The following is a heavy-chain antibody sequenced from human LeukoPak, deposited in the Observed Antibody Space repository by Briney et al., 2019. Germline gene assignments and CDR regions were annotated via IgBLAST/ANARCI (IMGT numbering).Heavy chain of an antibody. CDR1: GYTFTGYY. CDR2: ISAYNGNT. J-gene: IGHJ4*02. CDR3: ARGPDTAIFDY. Sequence: GASVKVSCKASGYTFTGYYMHWVRQAPGQGLEWMGWISAYNGNTNYAQKLQGRVTMTTDTSTSTAYMELRSLRSDDTAVYYCARGPDTAIFDYWGQGTLVTVSS. V-gene: IGHV1-18*04. D-gene: IGHD5-18*01.